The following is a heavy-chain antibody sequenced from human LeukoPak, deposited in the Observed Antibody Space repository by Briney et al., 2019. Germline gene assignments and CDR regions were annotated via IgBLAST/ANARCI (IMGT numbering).Heavy chain of an antibody. J-gene: IGHJ4*02. CDR3: AKAPLVVVTAKNYYFDY. D-gene: IGHD2-21*02. Sequence: GGSLRLSCAASGFTFSSYAMTWVRQAPGKGLEWVSVISGSGGTTYYADSVKGRFTISRDNAKNTLYLQMNSLRAEDTAVYYCAKAPLVVVTAKNYYFDYWGQGTLVTVSS. V-gene: IGHV3-23*01. CDR1: GFTFSSYA. CDR2: ISGSGGTT.